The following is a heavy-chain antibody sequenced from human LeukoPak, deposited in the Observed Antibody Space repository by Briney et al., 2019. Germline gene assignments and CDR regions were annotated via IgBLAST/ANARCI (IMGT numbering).Heavy chain of an antibody. CDR3: AKVRIWRGEFDY. V-gene: IGHV3-23*01. CDR1: GFTFSNYA. J-gene: IGHJ4*02. CDR2: ISGGGGRT. D-gene: IGHD3-10*01. Sequence: PGGSLRLFCAASGFTFSNYAMSWVRQAPGKGLEWVSVISGGGGRTYYADSVKGRFTISRDNSKNTLYLQMNSLRAEDTAVYYCAKVRIWRGEFDYWGQGTLVTVSS.